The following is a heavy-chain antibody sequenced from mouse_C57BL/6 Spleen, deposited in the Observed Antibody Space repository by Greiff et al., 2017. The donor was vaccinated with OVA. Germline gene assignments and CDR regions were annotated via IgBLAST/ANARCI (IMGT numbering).Heavy chain of an antibody. CDR3: ARGPFYYGYDGSYFDY. D-gene: IGHD2-2*01. Sequence: EVQLQQSGPGLAKPSQTLSLTCSVTGYSITSDYWNWIRKFPGNKLEYMGYISYSGSTYYNPSLKSRISITRDTSKNKYYLQLNSVTTEDTATYYCARGPFYYGYDGSYFDYWGQGTTLTVSS. CDR2: ISYSGST. J-gene: IGHJ2*01. CDR1: GYSITSDY. V-gene: IGHV3-8*01.